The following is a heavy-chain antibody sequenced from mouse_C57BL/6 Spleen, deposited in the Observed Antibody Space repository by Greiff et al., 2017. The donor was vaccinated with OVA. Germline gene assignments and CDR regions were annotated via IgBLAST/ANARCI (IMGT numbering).Heavy chain of an antibody. CDR1: GFTFTDYY. Sequence: EVQRVESGGGLVQPGGSLSLSCAASGFTFTDYYMSWVRQPPGKALEWLGFIRNKANGYTTEYSASVKGRFTISRDNSQSILYLQMNALRAEDSATYYCAKGDYYGNLEAYWGQGTLVTVSA. J-gene: IGHJ3*01. V-gene: IGHV7-3*01. D-gene: IGHD2-1*01. CDR2: IRNKANGYTT. CDR3: AKGDYYGNLEAY.